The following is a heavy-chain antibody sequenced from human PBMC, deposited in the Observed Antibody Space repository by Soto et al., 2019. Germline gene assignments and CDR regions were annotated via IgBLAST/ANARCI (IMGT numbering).Heavy chain of an antibody. Sequence: QVQLVQSGAEEKKPGASVKVSCKASGYTFTSYAMHWVRQAPGQRLKWMGWINAGNGNTKYAKKFQGRVTITRDTSASTAYMALRSLRSEDTAVYYCARSSSVYDILAWGQGTLVTVSS. CDR1: GYTFTSYA. V-gene: IGHV1-3*05. CDR2: INAGNGNT. D-gene: IGHD3-9*01. CDR3: ARSSSVYDILA. J-gene: IGHJ5*02.